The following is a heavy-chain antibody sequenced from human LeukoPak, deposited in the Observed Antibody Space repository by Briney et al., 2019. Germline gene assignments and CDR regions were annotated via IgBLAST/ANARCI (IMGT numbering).Heavy chain of an antibody. Sequence: GGSLRLSCAASGFTFSSYWMSWVRQAPGKGLEWVANIKQDGGEKYYVDSVKGRFTISRDNAKNSLYLQMNSLRAEDTAVYYCARSIVVVPAATNWFDPWGQGTLVTVSS. J-gene: IGHJ5*02. CDR2: IKQDGGEK. V-gene: IGHV3-7*03. CDR1: GFTFSSYW. CDR3: ARSIVVVPAATNWFDP. D-gene: IGHD2-2*01.